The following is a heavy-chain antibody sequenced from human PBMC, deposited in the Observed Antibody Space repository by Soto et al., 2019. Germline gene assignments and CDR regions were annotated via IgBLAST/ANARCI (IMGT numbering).Heavy chain of an antibody. CDR2: INPNSGGT. CDR1: GYTFTGYY. J-gene: IGHJ6*02. Sequence: QVQLVQSGAEVKKPGASVKVSCKASGYTFTGYYMHWVRQAPGQGLEWMGWINPNSGGTNYAQKFQGWVTMTRDTSISTAYMEPSRLRSDDTAVYYCARDRFGADPRGMDVWGQGTTVTVSS. D-gene: IGHD3-10*01. V-gene: IGHV1-2*04. CDR3: ARDRFGADPRGMDV.